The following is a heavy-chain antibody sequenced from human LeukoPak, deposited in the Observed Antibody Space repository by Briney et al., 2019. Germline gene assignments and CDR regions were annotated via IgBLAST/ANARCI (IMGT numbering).Heavy chain of an antibody. D-gene: IGHD3-22*01. CDR3: ARVGSSGYYQWVDY. CDR1: GGSISYYY. V-gene: IGHV4-59*01. Sequence: SETLSLTCTVSGGSISYYYWSWIRQPPGKGLEWIGYIYSSGSSNYNPSLKSRVTISVDTSKNQFSPNLSSVTAADTAVYYCARVGSSGYYQWVDYWGQGTLVTVSS. J-gene: IGHJ4*02. CDR2: IYSSGSS.